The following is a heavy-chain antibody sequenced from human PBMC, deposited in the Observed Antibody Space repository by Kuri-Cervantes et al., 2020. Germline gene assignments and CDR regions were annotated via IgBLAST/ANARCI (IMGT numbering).Heavy chain of an antibody. D-gene: IGHD7-27*01. J-gene: IGHJ3*02. CDR2: ISGSGGNT. V-gene: IGHV3-23*01. CDR3: AKDNWGSMIAFDN. Sequence: GGSLRLSCAASGFTFSDYDISWICLAQRTGLGLVSAISGSGGNTYYADPVKSRLTISRDNSKNTLYLQMNSLRAEDTAVYYYAKDNWGSMIAFDNWGQGTMVTVSS. CDR1: GFTFSDYD.